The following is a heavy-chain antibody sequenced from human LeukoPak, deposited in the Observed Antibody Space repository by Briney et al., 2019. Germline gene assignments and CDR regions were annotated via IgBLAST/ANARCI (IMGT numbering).Heavy chain of an antibody. Sequence: GASVKVSCKASGGTFSSYAISWVRQAPGQGLEWMGGIIPIFGTANYAQKFQGRVTITTDESTSTAYMELSSLRSEDTAVYYCARDNSSIAASHYYYYYMDVWGKGTTVTVSS. V-gene: IGHV1-69*05. CDR2: IIPIFGTA. D-gene: IGHD6-6*01. CDR1: GGTFSSYA. CDR3: ARDNSSIAASHYYYYYMDV. J-gene: IGHJ6*03.